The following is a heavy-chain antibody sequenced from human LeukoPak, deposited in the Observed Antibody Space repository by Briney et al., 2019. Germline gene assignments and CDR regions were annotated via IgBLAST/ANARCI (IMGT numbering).Heavy chain of an antibody. D-gene: IGHD3-3*01. V-gene: IGHV1-69*01. CDR2: IIPIFGTA. CDR1: GGTFSSYA. J-gene: IGHJ4*02. Sequence: GSSVKVSCKASGGTFSSYAISWVRQAPGQGLEWMGGIIPIFGTANYAQKLQGRVTITADESTSTAYMELSSLRSEDTAVYYCARSPYSYYDFWSAAPGFDYWGQGTLVTVSS. CDR3: ARSPYSYYDFWSAAPGFDY.